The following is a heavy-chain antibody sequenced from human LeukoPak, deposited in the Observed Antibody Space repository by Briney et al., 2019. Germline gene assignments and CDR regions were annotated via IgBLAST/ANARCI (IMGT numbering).Heavy chain of an antibody. CDR2: LSESGAGT. CDR1: GFTFSSYA. D-gene: IGHD6-13*01. V-gene: IGHV3-23*01. Sequence: GGSLRLSCAASGFTFSSYAMSWVRPAPGKGLEWVSTLSESGAGTYYADSVKGRFTISRDNSKNTLYLQMSSLRAEDAAVYYCAKSGSTSWYLDYWGQGTLVTVSS. CDR3: AKSGSTSWYLDY. J-gene: IGHJ4*02.